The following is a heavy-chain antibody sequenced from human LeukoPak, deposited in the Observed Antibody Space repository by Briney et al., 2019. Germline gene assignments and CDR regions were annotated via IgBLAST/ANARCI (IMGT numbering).Heavy chain of an antibody. CDR3: AIVATIAGVDH. CDR1: GFTFSGYW. CDR2: INRDATIT. J-gene: IGHJ4*02. Sequence: PGGSLRLSCAASGFTFSGYWMHWVRQAPGKGLVWVSRINRDATITNYADSVKGRFSISRDNAKNTLYLQMNNLGGEDTAVYDCAIVATIAGVDHWGQGTLVTVSS. D-gene: IGHD5-12*01. V-gene: IGHV3-74*01.